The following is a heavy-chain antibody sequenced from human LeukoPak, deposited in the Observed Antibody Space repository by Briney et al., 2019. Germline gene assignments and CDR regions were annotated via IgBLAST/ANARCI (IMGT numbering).Heavy chain of an antibody. CDR2: INHSEST. V-gene: IGHV4-34*01. CDR1: GVSFSGYY. Sequence: SETLSLTCAVYGVSFSGYYWRWLRQPPGKGLEWIGEINHSESTHYNPSLKSRVTISVDTSKNQFSQKLSSVTAADTAVYYCARGRIRTGYCSGGSCYYSYGMDVWGQGTTVTVSS. D-gene: IGHD2-15*01. J-gene: IGHJ6*02. CDR3: ARGRIRTGYCSGGSCYYSYGMDV.